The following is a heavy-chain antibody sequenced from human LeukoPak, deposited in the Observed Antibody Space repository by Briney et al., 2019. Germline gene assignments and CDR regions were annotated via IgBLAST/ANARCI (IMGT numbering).Heavy chain of an antibody. CDR1: A. J-gene: IGHJ6*02. CDR2: XXXSGGST. D-gene: IGHD1-26*01. CDR3: AKGPYSGSYPYYYYGMDV. Sequence: AXXXXRQXXGKXLEXXXXXXXSGGSTYYADSVKGRFTISRDNSKNTLYLQMNSLRAEDTAVYYCAKGPYSGSYPYYYYGMDVWGQGTTVTVSS. V-gene: IGHV3-23*01.